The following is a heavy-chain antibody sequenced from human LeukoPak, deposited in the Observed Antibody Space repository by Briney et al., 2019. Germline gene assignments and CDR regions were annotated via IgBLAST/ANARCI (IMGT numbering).Heavy chain of an antibody. J-gene: IGHJ4*02. CDR3: TTEGLPGSFDY. V-gene: IGHV3-15*01. CDR1: GFSFSNAW. D-gene: IGHD4-11*01. CDR2: IKNKADAGTA. Sequence: GGSLRLSCAVSGFSFSNAWMSWVRQAPGKGLEWVGRIKNKADAGTAEYAAPVKGRFTISRDDSKNTVYLQMNSLETEDTAMYYCTTEGLPGSFDYWGQGTLVTVSS.